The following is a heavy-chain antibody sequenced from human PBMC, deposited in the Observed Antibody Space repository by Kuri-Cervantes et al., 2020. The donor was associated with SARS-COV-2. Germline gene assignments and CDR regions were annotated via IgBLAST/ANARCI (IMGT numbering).Heavy chain of an antibody. J-gene: IGHJ4*02. Sequence: GESLKISCAASGFTFSSYGMHWVRQAPGKGLEWVAFIRYDGSNKYYADSVKGRFTISRDNSKNTLYLQMNSLRAEDTAVYYCAKDGLRVVEEWLPFDYLGQGTLVTVSS. D-gene: IGHD3-3*01. V-gene: IGHV3-30*02. CDR1: GFTFSSYG. CDR3: AKDGLRVVEEWLPFDY. CDR2: IRYDGSNK.